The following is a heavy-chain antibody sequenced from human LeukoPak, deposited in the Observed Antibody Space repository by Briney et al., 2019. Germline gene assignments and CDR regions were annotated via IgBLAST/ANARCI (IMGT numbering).Heavy chain of an antibody. V-gene: IGHV3-64D*06. Sequence: GGSLRLSCSASGFTFTSHVMHWVRQAPGKGLQYVSGISMNVQTTYYAGSVKGRFTISRDSSKNTVYLQMNSLTAGDTAVYYCVREGLERRTNFDYWGQGTLVSVSS. D-gene: IGHD1-1*01. J-gene: IGHJ4*02. CDR2: ISMNVQTT. CDR3: VREGLERRTNFDY. CDR1: GFTFTSHV.